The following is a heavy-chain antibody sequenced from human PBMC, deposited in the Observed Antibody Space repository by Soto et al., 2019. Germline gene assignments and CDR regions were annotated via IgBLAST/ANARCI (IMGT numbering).Heavy chain of an antibody. J-gene: IGHJ6*02. CDR3: AKDMQTYYDFWSGSQNYGMDV. V-gene: IGHV3-23*01. CDR2: ISGSGGST. CDR1: GFTFSSYA. Sequence: EVQLLESGGGLVQPGGSLRLSCAASGFTFSSYAMSWVRQAPGKGLEWVSAISGSGGSTYYADSVKGRFTISRDNSKNTLYRQMNSLRAEDTAVYYCAKDMQTYYDFWSGSQNYGMDVWGQGTTVTVSS. D-gene: IGHD3-3*01.